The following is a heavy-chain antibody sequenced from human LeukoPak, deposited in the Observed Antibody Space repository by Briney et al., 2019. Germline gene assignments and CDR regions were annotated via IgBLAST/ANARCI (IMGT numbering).Heavy chain of an antibody. Sequence: GGSLRLSCAASGLTFSSYNMNWVRQAPGKGLEWVGFIRTKAYGGTTEYAASVKGRFTISRDDTKSIAYLQMNSLRTADTSVYYCSRDRYSVTWSETFDYWGQGTQVTVSS. CDR3: SRDRYSVTWSETFDY. D-gene: IGHD6-13*01. CDR2: IRTKAYGGTT. V-gene: IGHV3-49*04. CDR1: GLTFSSYN. J-gene: IGHJ4*02.